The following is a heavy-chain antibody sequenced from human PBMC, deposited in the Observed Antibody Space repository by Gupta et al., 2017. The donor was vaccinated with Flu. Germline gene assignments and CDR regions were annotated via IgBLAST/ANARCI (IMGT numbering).Heavy chain of an antibody. CDR2: ISSSGVT. D-gene: IGHD3-16*01. J-gene: IGHJ4*02. Sequence: EVQLVASVGGLVQPVGSLRLCCAASGFTRSSYDMSWVRQAPGRGLEWVSFISSSGVTYYGDPVRGRFTISRDNAKNSLYLQMSGLRDEDTAVYYCASGHWANWGQVTLVTVSS. V-gene: IGHV3-48*03. CDR3: ASGHWAN. CDR1: GFTRSSYD.